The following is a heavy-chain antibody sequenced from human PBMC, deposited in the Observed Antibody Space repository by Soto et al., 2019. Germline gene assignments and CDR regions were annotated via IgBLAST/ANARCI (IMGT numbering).Heavy chain of an antibody. CDR1: GFIFSDSG. D-gene: IGHD4-17*01. V-gene: IGHV3-73*01. Sequence: PGGSLRLSCAASGFIFSDSGLHWVRQAPGNGLEWVGRIRTKVNDFATIYAASVKGRFTISRDDSKNTAYLQMKSLKNEDTAVYYCARTNDYPDYDWYFDLWGRGALVTVSS. CDR2: IRTKVNDFAT. CDR3: ARTNDYPDYDWYFDL. J-gene: IGHJ2*01.